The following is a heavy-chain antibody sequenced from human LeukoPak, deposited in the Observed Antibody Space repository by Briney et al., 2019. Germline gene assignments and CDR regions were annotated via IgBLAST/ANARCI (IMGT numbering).Heavy chain of an antibody. CDR1: GGSFSGYY. CDR3: ARGSDSMVRGVISYFDY. D-gene: IGHD3-10*01. J-gene: IGHJ4*02. Sequence: SETLSLTCAVYGGSFSGYYWSWIRQPPGKGLEWIGEINHSGSTNYNPSLKSRVTISVDTSKNQFSLKLSSVTAADTAVYYCARGSDSMVRGVISYFDYWGQGTLVTVSS. V-gene: IGHV4-34*01. CDR2: INHSGST.